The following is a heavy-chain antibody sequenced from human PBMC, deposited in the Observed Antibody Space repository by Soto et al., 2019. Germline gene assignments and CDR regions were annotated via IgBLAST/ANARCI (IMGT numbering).Heavy chain of an antibody. D-gene: IGHD2-2*03. V-gene: IGHV1-18*01. J-gene: IGHJ6*03. CDR3: ARDGYCSSTSCYIHYYYMDV. CDR1: GYTFTSYG. CDR2: ISAYNGNT. Sequence: ASVKVSCKASGYTFTSYGISWVRQAPGQGLEWMGWISAYNGNTNYAQKLQGRVPMTTDTSTSTAYMELRSLRSDDTAVYYCARDGYCSSTSCYIHYYYMDVWGKGTTVTVSS.